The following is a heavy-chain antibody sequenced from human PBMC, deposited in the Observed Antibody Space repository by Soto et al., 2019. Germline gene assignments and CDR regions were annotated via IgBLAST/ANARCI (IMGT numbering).Heavy chain of an antibody. CDR1: GYTFTSYF. D-gene: IGHD1-26*01. J-gene: IGHJ6*02. Sequence: ASVKVSCKASGYTFTSYFMHWVRQAPGQGLEWMGIINPSGGTTTYAQKFQGRVTMTRDTSTSTVYMELSSLRSEDTAVYYCARVLVGRVGASDYDGMDVWGQGTTVTVSS. CDR2: INPSGGTT. V-gene: IGHV1-46*01. CDR3: ARVLVGRVGASDYDGMDV.